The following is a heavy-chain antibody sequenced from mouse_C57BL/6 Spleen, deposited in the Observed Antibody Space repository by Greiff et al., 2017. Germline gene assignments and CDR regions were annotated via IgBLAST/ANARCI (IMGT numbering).Heavy chain of an antibody. CDR3: ARSTVVAEYYAMDY. J-gene: IGHJ4*01. D-gene: IGHD1-1*01. Sequence: EVKVVESGGGLVQPGGSLSLSCAASGFTFTDYYMSWVRQPPGKALEWLGFIRNKANGYTTADSASVKGRFTISRDNSQSILYLQMNALRAEDSATYYCARSTVVAEYYAMDYWGQGTSVTVSS. CDR2: IRNKANGYTT. V-gene: IGHV7-3*01. CDR1: GFTFTDYY.